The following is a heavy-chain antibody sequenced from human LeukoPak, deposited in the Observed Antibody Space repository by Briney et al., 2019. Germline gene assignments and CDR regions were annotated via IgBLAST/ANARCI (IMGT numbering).Heavy chain of an antibody. V-gene: IGHV6-1*01. D-gene: IGHD2-2*01. CDR2: TYYRSTWYN. CDR3: ARRLTQYDCFDP. CDR1: GDSFSSNSVT. Sequence: SQTLSLTCAISGDSFSSNSVTWNWTRQSPSRGLEWLGRTYYRSTWYNDYAVSVRGRITVNPDTSKNQFSLHLNSVTPEDTAVYYCARRLTQYDCFDPWGQGILVTVSS. J-gene: IGHJ5*02.